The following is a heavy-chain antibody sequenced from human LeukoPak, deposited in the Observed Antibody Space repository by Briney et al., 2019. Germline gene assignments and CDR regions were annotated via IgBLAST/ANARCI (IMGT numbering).Heavy chain of an antibody. V-gene: IGHV3-23*01. Sequence: GGSLRLSCAASGFTFSSYAMSWVRQAPGKGLEWVSAISGSGGSTYYADSAKGRFTISRDNSKNTLYLQMNSLRAEDTAVYYCAKSMVVPAAKATFDYWGQGTLVTVSS. D-gene: IGHD2-2*01. CDR3: AKSMVVPAAKATFDY. J-gene: IGHJ4*02. CDR1: GFTFSSYA. CDR2: ISGSGGST.